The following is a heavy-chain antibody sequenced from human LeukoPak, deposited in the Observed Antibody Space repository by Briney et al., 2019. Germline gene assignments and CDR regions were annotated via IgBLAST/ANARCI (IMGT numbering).Heavy chain of an antibody. D-gene: IGHD3-22*01. CDR3: ASKVVVVMTYYFDY. CDR2: INHSGST. J-gene: IGHJ4*02. V-gene: IGHV4-34*01. Sequence: TSETLSLTCAVYGGSFSGYYWSWIRQPPGKGLEWIGEINHSGSTYYNPSLKSRVTISVDTSKNQFSLKLSSVTAADTAVYYCASKVVVVMTYYFDYWGQGTLVTVSS. CDR1: GGSFSGYY.